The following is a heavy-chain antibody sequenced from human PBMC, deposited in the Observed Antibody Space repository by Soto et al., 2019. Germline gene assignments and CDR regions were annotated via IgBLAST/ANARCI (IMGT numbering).Heavy chain of an antibody. D-gene: IGHD1-26*01. Sequence: PGGSLRLSCAASGFTFSTYAMSWVRQAPGTGLEWVSSITSSGASTYYADSVKGRFTISRDNSKNTLYLQMNSLRVEDTAIYYCAKDSVGVTGWFDPWGQGTLVTVSS. CDR1: GFTFSTYA. CDR3: AKDSVGVTGWFDP. J-gene: IGHJ5*02. CDR2: ITSSGAST. V-gene: IGHV3-23*01.